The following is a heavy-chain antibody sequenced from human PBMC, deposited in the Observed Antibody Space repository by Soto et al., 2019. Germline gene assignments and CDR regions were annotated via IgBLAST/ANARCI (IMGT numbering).Heavy chain of an antibody. D-gene: IGHD1-26*01. CDR1: GGNFSSYA. CDR3: ARSAPSRLIQTRAGNHNYYPMDV. CDR2: IIPVFRTT. J-gene: IGHJ6*02. V-gene: IGHV1-69*13. Sequence: SVKVSCKASGGNFSSYAISWLRRAPGQGLEWMGGIIPVFRTTNYEQKLQGRVTITADGSTSTAYMELSSLTSADTAVYYCARSAPSRLIQTRAGNHNYYPMDVWGQGTTVTVSS.